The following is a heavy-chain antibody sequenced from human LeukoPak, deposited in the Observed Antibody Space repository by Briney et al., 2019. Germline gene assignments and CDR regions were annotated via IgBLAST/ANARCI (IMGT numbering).Heavy chain of an antibody. Sequence: GGSLRLSCAASGFTFSTYAMSWVRQVPGKGLEWVGRIRSKTDGGTTDYAAPVKGRFTISRDDSKNMLYLQMNSLKIEDTAVYYCTTPFFVVPSSWGQGTLVTVSS. J-gene: IGHJ5*02. V-gene: IGHV3-15*01. CDR3: TTPFFVVPSS. D-gene: IGHD3-16*02. CDR1: GFTFSTYA. CDR2: IRSKTDGGTT.